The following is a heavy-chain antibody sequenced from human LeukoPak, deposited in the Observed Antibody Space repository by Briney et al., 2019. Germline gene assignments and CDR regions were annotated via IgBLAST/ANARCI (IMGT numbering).Heavy chain of an antibody. D-gene: IGHD3-22*01. CDR2: IYSGGST. J-gene: IGHJ3*02. CDR3: ARARRIYYYDSSGPGAFDI. V-gene: IGHV3-66*01. Sequence: GGSLRLSCAASGFTFSSYEMNWVRQAPGKGLEWVSVIYSGGSTYYADSVKGRFTISRDNSKNTLYLQMNSLRAEDTAVYYCARARRIYYYDSSGPGAFDIWGQGTMVTVSS. CDR1: GFTFSSYE.